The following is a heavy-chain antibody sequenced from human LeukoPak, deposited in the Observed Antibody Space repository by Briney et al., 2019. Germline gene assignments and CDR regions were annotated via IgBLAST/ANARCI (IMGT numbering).Heavy chain of an antibody. Sequence: GRSLRLSCAASGFTFSSYAMHWVRQAPGKGLEWVAVISYDGSNKYYADSVKGRFTISRDNSKNTLYLQMNSLRAEDTAVYYCARGRPGATPDYWGQGTLVTVSS. CDR1: GFTFSSYA. J-gene: IGHJ4*02. CDR3: ARGRPGATPDY. V-gene: IGHV3-30-3*01. D-gene: IGHD1-26*01. CDR2: ISYDGSNK.